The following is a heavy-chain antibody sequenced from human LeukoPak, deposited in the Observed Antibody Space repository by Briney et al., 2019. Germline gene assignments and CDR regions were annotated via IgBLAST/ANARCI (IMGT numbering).Heavy chain of an antibody. CDR1: GYTFTSYG. CDR2: ISAYNGNT. J-gene: IGHJ6*04. V-gene: IGHV1-18*01. D-gene: IGHD4-17*01. CDR3: ARRSPNGMTTGLMDV. Sequence: ASVKVSCKASGYTFTSYGISWVRQAPGQGLEWMGWISAYNGNTNYAQKFQGRVTITRNTSISTAYMELSSLRSEDTAVYYCARRSPNGMTTGLMDVWGKGTTVTVSS.